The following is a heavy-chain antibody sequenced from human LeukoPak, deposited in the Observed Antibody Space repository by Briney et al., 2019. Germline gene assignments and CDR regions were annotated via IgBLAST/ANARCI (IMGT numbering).Heavy chain of an antibody. J-gene: IGHJ6*03. D-gene: IGHD3-3*01. V-gene: IGHV3-30*04. CDR2: ISYDGSNK. CDR1: GFTFSSYA. Sequence: PGRSLRLSCAASGFTFSSYAMHWVRQAPGKGLEWVAVISYDGSNKYYADSVKGRFTISRDNSKNTLYLQMNSLRAEDTAVYYCARDPERQMVFGVVIRGYYYMDVWGKGTTVTASS. CDR3: ARDPERQMVFGVVIRGYYYMDV.